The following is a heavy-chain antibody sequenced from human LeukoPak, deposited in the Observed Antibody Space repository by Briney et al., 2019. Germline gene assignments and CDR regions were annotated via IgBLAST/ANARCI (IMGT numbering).Heavy chain of an antibody. Sequence: SSETLSLTCTVSSGSISSGSYYWSWIRQPAGKGLEWIGRIYTSGCTNYNPSLKSRVTISVDTSKNQFSLKLSSVTAADTAVYYCARDGGLGYCSGGSCLNWFDPWGQGTLVTVSS. D-gene: IGHD2-15*01. V-gene: IGHV4-61*02. CDR3: ARDGGLGYCSGGSCLNWFDP. J-gene: IGHJ5*02. CDR1: SGSISSGSYY. CDR2: IYTSGCT.